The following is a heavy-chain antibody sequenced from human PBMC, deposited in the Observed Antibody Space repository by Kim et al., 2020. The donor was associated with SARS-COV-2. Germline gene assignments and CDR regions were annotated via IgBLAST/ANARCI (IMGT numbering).Heavy chain of an antibody. CDR3: ARDRVVVVAAMPYYYYYGMDV. CDR2: IYSGGST. V-gene: IGHV3-53*04. Sequence: GGSLRLSCAASGFTVSSNYMSWVRQAPGKGLEWVSVIYSGGSTYYADSVKGRFTISRHNSKNTLYLQMNSLRAEDTAVYYCARDRVVVVAAMPYYYYYGMDVWGQGTTVTVSS. J-gene: IGHJ6*02. CDR1: GFTVSSNY. D-gene: IGHD2-15*01.